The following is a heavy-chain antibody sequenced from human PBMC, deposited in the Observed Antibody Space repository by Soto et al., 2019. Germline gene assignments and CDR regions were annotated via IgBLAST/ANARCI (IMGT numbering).Heavy chain of an antibody. CDR2: IIPIFGTA. J-gene: IGHJ4*02. V-gene: IGHV1-69*13. CDR3: ARHSSSSLLDY. CDR1: GGNFRSYA. D-gene: IGHD6-6*01. Sequence: SVKVSCKASGGNFRSYAISWVRQAPGQGLEWMGGIIPIFGTANYAQKFQGRVTITADESTSTAYMELSSLRSEDTAVYYCARHSSSSLLDYWGQGTLVTVSS.